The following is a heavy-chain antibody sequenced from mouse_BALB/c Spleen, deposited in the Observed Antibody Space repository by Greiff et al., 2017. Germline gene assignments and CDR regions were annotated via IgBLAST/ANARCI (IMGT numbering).Heavy chain of an antibody. CDR1: GYSITSDYA. D-gene: IGHD6-1*01. CDR3: AKGLRGYYAMDY. V-gene: IGHV3-2*02. Sequence: VQLQQSGPGLVKPSQSLSLTCTVTGYSITSDYAWNWIRQFPGNKLEWMGYISYSGSTSYNPSLKSRISITRDTSKNQFFLQLNSVTTEDTATYYCAKGLRGYYAMDYWGQGTSVTVSS. J-gene: IGHJ4*01. CDR2: ISYSGST.